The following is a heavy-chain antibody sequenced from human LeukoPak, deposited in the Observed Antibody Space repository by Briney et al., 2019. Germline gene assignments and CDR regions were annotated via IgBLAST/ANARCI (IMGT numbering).Heavy chain of an antibody. CDR3: ARVGAADSSGYYPDY. D-gene: IGHD3-22*01. CDR1: GGSISSYY. Sequence: SETLSLTCTVSGGSISSYYWGWIRQPPGKGLEWIGYIYYSGNTYYNPSLKSRVTISVDTSKNHFSLKLTSVAAADTAVYYCARVGAADSSGYYPDYWGQGALVTVSS. CDR2: IYYSGNT. V-gene: IGHV4-59*01. J-gene: IGHJ4*02.